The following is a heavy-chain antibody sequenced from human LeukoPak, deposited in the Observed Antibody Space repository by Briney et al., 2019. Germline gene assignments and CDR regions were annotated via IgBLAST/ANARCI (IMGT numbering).Heavy chain of an antibody. CDR2: IYWDDDK. D-gene: IGHD3-16*01. CDR3: AHRPGGGFDY. Sequence: SGPTLVNPTQTLTLTCTFSGFSLSTSGVGVGWIRQPPGKALEWLALIYWDDDKCYSPSLKSRLTITKDTSKNQVVLTMTNVDPVDTATYYCAHRPGGGFDYWGQGTLVTVSS. V-gene: IGHV2-5*02. CDR1: GFSLSTSGVG. J-gene: IGHJ4*02.